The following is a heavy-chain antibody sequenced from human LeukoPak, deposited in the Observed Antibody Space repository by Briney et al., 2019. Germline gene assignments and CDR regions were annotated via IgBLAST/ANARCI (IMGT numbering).Heavy chain of an antibody. CDR2: IYYSGST. J-gene: IGHJ5*02. Sequence: SETLSLTCTVSGGSISSSSYYWGWIRQPPGKGLEWIGSIYYSGSTYYNPSLKSRVTISVDTSKNQFSLKLSSVTAADTAVYYCARPGKFHWFDPWGQGTLVTVSS. CDR3: ARPGKFHWFDP. D-gene: IGHD1-26*01. CDR1: GGSISSSSYY. V-gene: IGHV4-39*01.